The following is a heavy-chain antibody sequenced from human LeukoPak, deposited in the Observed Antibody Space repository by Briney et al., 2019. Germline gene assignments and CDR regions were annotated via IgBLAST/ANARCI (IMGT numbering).Heavy chain of an antibody. CDR3: ARESVVELERTYYFDY. V-gene: IGHV1-46*01. J-gene: IGHJ4*02. D-gene: IGHD1-26*01. CDR2: INPIGGRT. CDR1: GYTFTNYY. Sequence: ASVKVSSMAFGYTFTNYYIHWVRQAPGHRLECMGIINPIGGRTSYTQKFQGRVTMTRDTSTNTVYMALSSLRSEDTAVYYCARESVVELERTYYFDYWGQGTLVTVSS.